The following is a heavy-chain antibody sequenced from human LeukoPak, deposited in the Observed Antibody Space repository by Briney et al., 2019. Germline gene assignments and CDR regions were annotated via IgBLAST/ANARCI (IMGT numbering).Heavy chain of an antibody. CDR1: VFTFSSYS. CDR3: AREGSGSGHDY. J-gene: IGHJ4*02. D-gene: IGHD6-19*01. V-gene: IGHV3-21*01. Sequence: GGSLRLPRAPSVFTFSSYSMKWVGRPPGKGREGVSSISSSSSYIYYADSVKGRFTISRDNAKNSLYLQMNSLRAEDTAVYYCAREGSGSGHDYWGQGTLVTVSS. CDR2: ISSSSSYI.